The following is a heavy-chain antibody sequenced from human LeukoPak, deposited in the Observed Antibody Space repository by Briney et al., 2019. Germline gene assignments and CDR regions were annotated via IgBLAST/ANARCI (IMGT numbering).Heavy chain of an antibody. CDR3: ARDQGYYLTN. Sequence: SETLSLTCAVYGGSFSGYYWSWIRQPPGKGLEWIGEINHSGSTNYNPSLKSRVTISVDKSKNQFSLKLSSVTAADTAVYYCARDQGYYLTNWGQGTLVTVSS. D-gene: IGHD3-22*01. CDR2: INHSGST. V-gene: IGHV4-34*01. CDR1: GGSFSGYY. J-gene: IGHJ4*02.